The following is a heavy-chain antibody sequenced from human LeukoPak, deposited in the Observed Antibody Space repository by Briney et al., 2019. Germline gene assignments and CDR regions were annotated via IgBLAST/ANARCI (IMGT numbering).Heavy chain of an antibody. CDR1: GFTFSSYW. CDR2: IKQDGSEK. D-gene: IGHD1-26*01. Sequence: GSLRLSCAASGFTFSSYWMSWVRQAPGKGLEWVANIKQDGSEKYYVDSVKGRFTISRDNAKNSLYLQMNSLRAEDTAVYYCARDKVVGTTYFDYWGQGTLVTVSS. J-gene: IGHJ4*02. V-gene: IGHV3-7*01. CDR3: ARDKVVGTTYFDY.